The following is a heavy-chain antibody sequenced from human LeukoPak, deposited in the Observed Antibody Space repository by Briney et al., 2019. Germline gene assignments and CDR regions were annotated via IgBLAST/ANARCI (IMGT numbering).Heavy chain of an antibody. Sequence: ASETLSLTCTVSGGSISSYYWSWIRQPPGKGLEWVSSINNDGSYIYYAGSVKGRFTISRDNAKNSLYLRLNSLRVEDTAVYYCARDPTHYLRYGYFDYWGQGTLVTVSS. CDR2: INNDGSYI. D-gene: IGHD3-9*01. J-gene: IGHJ4*02. CDR1: GGSISSYY. V-gene: IGHV3-21*01. CDR3: ARDPTHYLRYGYFDY.